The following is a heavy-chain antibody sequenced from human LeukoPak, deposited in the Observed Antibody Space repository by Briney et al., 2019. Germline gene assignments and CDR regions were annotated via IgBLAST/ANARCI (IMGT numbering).Heavy chain of an antibody. Sequence: GESLKISCQGSGYRFTSYWIAWVRQMPGKGLEWMGIIYPGDSDTKYSPSFQGQVTFSVDTSISTAYLQWSSLKASDTAMYYCARSDGSGTQNVEGYWGQGTLVTVSS. D-gene: IGHD3-10*01. CDR2: IYPGDSDT. V-gene: IGHV5-51*01. CDR1: GYRFTSYW. J-gene: IGHJ4*02. CDR3: ARSDGSGTQNVEGY.